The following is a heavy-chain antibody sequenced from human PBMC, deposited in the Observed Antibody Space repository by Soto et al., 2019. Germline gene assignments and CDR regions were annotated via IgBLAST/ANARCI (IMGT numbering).Heavy chain of an antibody. CDR1: GFTFSSYG. CDR2: IWFDGSKE. V-gene: IGHV3-33*01. D-gene: IGHD2-2*01. CDR3: ARAVPAAKGWFDS. Sequence: GGSLRLSCAASGFTFSSYGMHWVRQAPGKGLEWVAVIWFDGSKEFYAASVEGRFTISRENSKNMVYLEMNSTRDVDTAVYYCARAVPAAKGWFDSWGQGT. J-gene: IGHJ5*01.